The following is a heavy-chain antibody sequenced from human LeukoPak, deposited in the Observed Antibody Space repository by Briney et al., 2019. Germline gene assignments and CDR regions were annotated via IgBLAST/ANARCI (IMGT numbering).Heavy chain of an antibody. CDR2: MNPSGST. CDR1: GGSFSGYY. J-gene: IGHJ6*03. CDR3: ARGRRDVTMIVVVMTAVSYYLDV. V-gene: IGHV4-34*01. D-gene: IGHD3-22*01. Sequence: PSETLSLTCAVYGGSFSGYYWTWIRQTPEKGLEWIGEMNPSGSTSYNPSLKSRVTISVDTSKNQFSLKLSSVTAADTAVYYCARGRRDVTMIVVVMTAVSYYLDVWGKGTTVTVS.